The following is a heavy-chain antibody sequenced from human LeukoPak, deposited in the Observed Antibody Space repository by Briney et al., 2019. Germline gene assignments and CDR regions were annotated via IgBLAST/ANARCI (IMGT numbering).Heavy chain of an antibody. J-gene: IGHJ6*03. Sequence: SVKVSCKASGGTFSNYAISWVRQAPGQGLEWMGGIIPIFHTTNYAQKFQGRVTITADKSTTTAYMELSSLKSEDTAVYYCARPRFPYYRLSGPDYYYMDVWGKGTTVTISS. D-gene: IGHD3-10*01. CDR2: IIPIFHTT. CDR3: ARPRFPYYRLSGPDYYYMDV. V-gene: IGHV1-69*06. CDR1: GGTFSNYA.